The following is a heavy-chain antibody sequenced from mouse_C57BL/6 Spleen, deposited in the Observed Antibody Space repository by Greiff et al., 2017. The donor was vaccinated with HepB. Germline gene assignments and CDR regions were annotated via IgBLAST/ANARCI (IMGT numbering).Heavy chain of an antibody. CDR2: IDPSDSYT. J-gene: IGHJ2*01. Sequence: VQLQQPGAELVKPGASVKLSCKASGYTFTSYWMQWVKQRPGQGLEWIGEIDPSDSYTNYNQKFKGKATLTVDTSSSTAYMQLSSLTSEDSAVYYCARSGIRRGFDYWGQGTTLTVSS. D-gene: IGHD2-12*01. CDR3: ARSGIRRGFDY. V-gene: IGHV1-50*01. CDR1: GYTFTSYW.